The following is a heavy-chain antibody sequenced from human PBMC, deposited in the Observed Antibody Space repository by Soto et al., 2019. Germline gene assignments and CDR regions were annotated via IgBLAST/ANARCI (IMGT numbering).Heavy chain of an antibody. V-gene: IGHV3-23*01. Sequence: WGSLVLSCAASGFAFSSHPMSWVRQAPEKGLDWAAGISDAGDLTYNADSVRGRFTISRDNSRNTLYLQMNSLRAEDTAVYYFARRVIGSPRAFDIWGQGTMVTVSS. CDR3: ARRVIGSPRAFDI. CDR1: GFAFSSHP. CDR2: ISDAGDLT. J-gene: IGHJ3*02. D-gene: IGHD6-19*01.